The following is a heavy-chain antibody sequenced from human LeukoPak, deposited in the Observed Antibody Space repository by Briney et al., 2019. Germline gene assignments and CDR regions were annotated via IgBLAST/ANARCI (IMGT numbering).Heavy chain of an antibody. Sequence: PGGSLRLSCAASGFTFSSYWMSWVRQAPGRGLEWVANIKQDGSEKYYVDSVRGRFTISRDNAKNSLYLQMNSLRAEDTAVYYCARSTSSSWYSVSDAFDIWGQGTMDTVSS. D-gene: IGHD6-13*01. CDR1: GFTFSSYW. J-gene: IGHJ3*02. CDR3: ARSTSSSWYSVSDAFDI. CDR2: IKQDGSEK. V-gene: IGHV3-7*01.